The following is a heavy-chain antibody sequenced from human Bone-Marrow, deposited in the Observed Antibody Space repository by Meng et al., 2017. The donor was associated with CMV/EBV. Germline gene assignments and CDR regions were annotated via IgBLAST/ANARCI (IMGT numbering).Heavy chain of an antibody. D-gene: IGHD6-6*01. CDR3: ARGREDSKCLASSSLDY. V-gene: IGHV3-48*04. CDR1: GFTFSSYS. CDR2: ISSSSSTI. Sequence: GESLKISCAASGFTFSSYSMNWVRQAPGKGLEWVSYISSSSSTIYYADSVKGRFTISRDNAKNSLYLQMNSLRAEDTAVYYCARGREDSKCLASSSLDYWGQGILVTVSS. J-gene: IGHJ4*02.